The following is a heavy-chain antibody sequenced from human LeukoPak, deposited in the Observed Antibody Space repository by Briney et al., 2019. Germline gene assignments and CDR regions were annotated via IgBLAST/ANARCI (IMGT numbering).Heavy chain of an antibody. CDR1: GYTFTSYY. CDR2: INPSGGST. V-gene: IGHV1-46*01. J-gene: IGHJ4*02. D-gene: IGHD3-22*01. Sequence: ASVKVSCKASGYTFTSYYMHWVRQAPGQGLEWMGIINPSGGSTSYAQKFQGRVTMTRDTSTSTVYMELSSLRSEDTAVHYCLGSSGSPWYFDYWGQGTLVTVSS. CDR3: LGSSGSPWYFDY.